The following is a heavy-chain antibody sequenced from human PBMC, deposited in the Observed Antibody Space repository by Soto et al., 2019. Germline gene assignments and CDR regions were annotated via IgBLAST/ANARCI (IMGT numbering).Heavy chain of an antibody. V-gene: IGHV3-64D*06. CDR3: VKDKDILTGWGDY. CDR1: GFTFSSYA. J-gene: IGHJ4*02. D-gene: IGHD3-9*01. CDR2: ISSNGGST. Sequence: EVQLVESGGGLVQPGGSLRLSCSASGFTFSSYAMHWVRQAPGKGLEYVSAISSNGGSTYYADSVKGRFTISRDNSKNTLYPQMSSLRAEDTAVYYCVKDKDILTGWGDYWGQGTLVTVSS.